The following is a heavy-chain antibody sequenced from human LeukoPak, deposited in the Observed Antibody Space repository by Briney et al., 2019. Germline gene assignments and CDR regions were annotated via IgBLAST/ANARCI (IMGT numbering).Heavy chain of an antibody. V-gene: IGHV1-46*01. CDR2: INPSGGST. CDR3: ARVLAANYVWGSYRYYYYGMDV. Sequence: GASVKVSCKASGYTFTSYYMHWVRQAPGQGLEWMGIINPSGGSTSYAQKFQGRVTMTRDTSTSTVYMELSSLRSEDTAVYYCARVLAANYVWGSYRYYYYGMDVWGQGTTVTVSS. J-gene: IGHJ6*02. CDR1: GYTFTSYY. D-gene: IGHD3-16*02.